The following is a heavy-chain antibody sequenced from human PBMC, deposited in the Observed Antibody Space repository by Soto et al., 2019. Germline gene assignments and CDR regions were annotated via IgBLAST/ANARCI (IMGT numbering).Heavy chain of an antibody. Sequence: QVQLQESGPGLVKPSGTLSLTCAVSGGSISSSNWWSWVRQPPGKGLEWIGEIYHSGSTNYNPSLKSRVTXSXDXXKDQFSLKLSSVTAADTAVYYCASGRGGYYDAMDVWGQGTTVTVSS. CDR1: GGSISSSNW. CDR3: ASGRGGYYDAMDV. CDR2: IYHSGST. V-gene: IGHV4-4*02. D-gene: IGHD3-10*01. J-gene: IGHJ6*02.